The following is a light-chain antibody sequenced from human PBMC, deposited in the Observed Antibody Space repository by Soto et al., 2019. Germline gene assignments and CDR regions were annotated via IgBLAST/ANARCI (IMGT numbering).Light chain of an antibody. CDR2: EVS. Sequence: QSVLTQPASVSGFPGQSITISCAGNSSDFGSYNLVSWYQQHPGKAPKLMIYEVSKRPSGVSNRFSGSKSGNTASLTISGLQAEDEADYYCCSYAGSSTYYVFGTGTKVTVL. J-gene: IGLJ1*01. V-gene: IGLV2-23*02. CDR3: CSYAGSSTYYV. CDR1: SSDFGSYNL.